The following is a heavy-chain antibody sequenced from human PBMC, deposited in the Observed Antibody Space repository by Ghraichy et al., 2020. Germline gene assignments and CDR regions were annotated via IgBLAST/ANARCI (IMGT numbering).Heavy chain of an antibody. CDR1: GFTFSSYA. Sequence: GGSLRLSCAASGFTFSSYAMHWVRQAPGKGLEWVAVISYDGSNKYYADSVKGRFTISRDNSKNTLYLQMNSLRAEDTAVYYCARPGATGEYYFDYWGQGTLVIVSS. J-gene: IGHJ4*02. CDR3: ARPGATGEYYFDY. D-gene: IGHD1-26*01. V-gene: IGHV3-30*04. CDR2: ISYDGSNK.